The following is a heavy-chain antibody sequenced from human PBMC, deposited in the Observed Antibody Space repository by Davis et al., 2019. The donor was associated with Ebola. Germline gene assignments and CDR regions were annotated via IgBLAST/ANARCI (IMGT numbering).Heavy chain of an antibody. V-gene: IGHV1-2*02. D-gene: IGHD1-1*01. CDR1: GYTFTGYY. Sequence: ASVKVSCKASGYTFTGYYMHWVRQAPGQGLEWMGWINPNSGGTNYAQKFQGRVTMTRDTSISTVYMELSSLRSEDTAVYYCAREAGTTGRGAFDIWGQGTMVTVSS. J-gene: IGHJ3*02. CDR3: AREAGTTGRGAFDI. CDR2: INPNSGGT.